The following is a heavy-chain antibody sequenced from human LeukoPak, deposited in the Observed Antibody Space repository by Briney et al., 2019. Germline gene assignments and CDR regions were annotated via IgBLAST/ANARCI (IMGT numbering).Heavy chain of an antibody. J-gene: IGHJ4*02. Sequence: GGSLRLSCAASGFTFSSYAMHWVRQAPGKGLEWVAVISYDGSNKYYADSVKGRFTISRDNSKNTLYLQMNSLRAEDTAVYYCARDNAAAGAFDYWGQGTLVTVSS. CDR1: GFTFSSYA. CDR3: ARDNAAAGAFDY. D-gene: IGHD6-13*01. V-gene: IGHV3-30-3*01. CDR2: ISYDGSNK.